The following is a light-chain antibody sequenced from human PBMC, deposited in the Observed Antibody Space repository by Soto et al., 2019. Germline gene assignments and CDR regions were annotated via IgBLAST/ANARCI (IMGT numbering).Light chain of an antibody. J-gene: IGLJ2*01. CDR3: GSYTSSSTPVV. CDR2: DVS. CDR1: SSDVGGYNY. V-gene: IGLV2-14*01. Sequence: QSALTQPASVSGSPGQSITISCTGTSSDVGGYNYVSWYQQHPGKAPKLMIYDVSNRPSEVSNRFSGSKSGNTASLTISGLRAEDEADYYCGSYTSSSTPVVFGGGTKLTVL.